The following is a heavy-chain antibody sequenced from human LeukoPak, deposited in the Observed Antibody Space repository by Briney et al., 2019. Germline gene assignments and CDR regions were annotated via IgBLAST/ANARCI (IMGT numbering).Heavy chain of an antibody. V-gene: IGHV4-34*01. D-gene: IGHD4-23*01. J-gene: IGHJ4*02. CDR1: GGSFSGYY. CDR2: INHSGST. CDR3: ARSPERGNSYFDY. Sequence: KPSETLSLTCAVYGGSFSGYYWSWIRQPPGKGLEWIGEINHSGSTYYNPSLKSRVTISVDTSKNQFSLKLSSVTAADTAVYYCARSPERGNSYFDYWGQGTLVTVSS.